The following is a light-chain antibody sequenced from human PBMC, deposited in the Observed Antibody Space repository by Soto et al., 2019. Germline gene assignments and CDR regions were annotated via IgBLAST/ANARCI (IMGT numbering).Light chain of an antibody. V-gene: IGLV1-47*01. CDR3: AGWEDSLNGVG. CDR1: SSNIGSNY. J-gene: IGLJ2*01. Sequence: QSVLTQPPSASGTPGQRVTISCSGSSSNIGSNYVFWYQQLPGAAPKLLIYRNSQRPSGVPDRFSGSKSGTSASLAISGLRSEDEGDYYCAGWEDSLNGVGFGGGTKVTVL. CDR2: RNS.